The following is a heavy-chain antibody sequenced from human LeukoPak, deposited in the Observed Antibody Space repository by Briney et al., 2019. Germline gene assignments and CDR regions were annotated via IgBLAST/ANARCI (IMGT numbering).Heavy chain of an antibody. D-gene: IGHD6-19*01. V-gene: IGHV4-39*01. CDR1: GGSISSSSYY. CDR3: ASTGYSSGCWDYYYYYGMDV. J-gene: IGHJ6*02. CDR2: IYYSGST. Sequence: SETLSLTCTVSGGSISSSSYYWGWIRQPPGKGLEWIGRIYYSGSTYYNPSLKSRVTISVDTSKNQFSLKLSSVTAADTGVYYCASTGYSSGCWDYYYYYGMDVWGQGTTVTVSS.